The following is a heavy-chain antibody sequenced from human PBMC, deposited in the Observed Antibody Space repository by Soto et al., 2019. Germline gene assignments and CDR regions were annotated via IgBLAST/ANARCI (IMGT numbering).Heavy chain of an antibody. CDR2: INHSGST. Sequence: SETLSLTCAVYGGSFSGYYWSWIRQPPGKGLEWIGEINHSGSTNYNPSLKSRVTISVDTSKNQFSLKLSSVTAADTAVYYCARGVRFPYYYYYYMDVWGKGTTVTVSS. CDR1: GGSFSGYY. D-gene: IGHD3-3*01. J-gene: IGHJ6*03. V-gene: IGHV4-34*01. CDR3: ARGVRFPYYYYYYMDV.